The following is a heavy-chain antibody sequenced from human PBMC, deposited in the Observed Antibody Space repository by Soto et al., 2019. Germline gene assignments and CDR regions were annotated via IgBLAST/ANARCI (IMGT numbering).Heavy chain of an antibody. CDR3: ARLSQLSEERGNPTFDY. CDR2: IYYSGST. D-gene: IGHD3-16*01. Sequence: SETLSLTCTVSGGSISSSSYYWGWIRQPPGKGLEWIGSIYYSGSTYYNPSLKSRVTISVDTSKNQFSLKLSSVAAADTAVYYCARLSQLSEERGNPTFDYWGQGTLVTVSS. CDR1: GGSISSSSYY. V-gene: IGHV4-39*01. J-gene: IGHJ4*02.